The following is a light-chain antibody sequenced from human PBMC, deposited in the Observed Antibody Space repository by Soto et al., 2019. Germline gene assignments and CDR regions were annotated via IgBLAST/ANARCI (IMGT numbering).Light chain of an antibody. Sequence: EIVLTQSPGTLSLSPGERATLSCRASQSASSRYLAWYQQKPGQAPRLLIYDASSRATGIPDRFSGSGSGTDFTLTISRLEPEDFAVYYCQQYGSSPRTFGQGTKLEIK. CDR3: QQYGSSPRT. J-gene: IGKJ2*01. CDR1: QSASSRY. CDR2: DAS. V-gene: IGKV3-20*01.